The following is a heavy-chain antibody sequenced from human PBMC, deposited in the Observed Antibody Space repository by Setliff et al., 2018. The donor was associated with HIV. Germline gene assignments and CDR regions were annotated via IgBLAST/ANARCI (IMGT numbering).Heavy chain of an antibody. CDR2: ISAYNGNT. V-gene: IGHV1-18*01. D-gene: IGHD3-22*01. CDR3: SRSLYDSSDYSITY. Sequence: VKVSCKASGYSFTNYGVNWVRQAPGQGLEWMGWISAYNGNTNYAQKLQGRVPMTTDTSTSTAYMELRSLRSDDTAVYFCSRSLYDSSDYSITYWGQGTLVTVSS. CDR1: GYSFTNYG. J-gene: IGHJ4*02.